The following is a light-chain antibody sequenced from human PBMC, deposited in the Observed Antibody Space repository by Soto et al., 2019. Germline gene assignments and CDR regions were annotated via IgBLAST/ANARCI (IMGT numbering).Light chain of an antibody. J-gene: IGKJ1*01. CDR3: QQYNDYSWT. CDR1: QSISAW. V-gene: IGKV1-5*03. Sequence: DIQMTQSPSTLSASVGXRVSINCRASQSISAWLAWYQQKPGKAPRLLIYKASTLEIGVPSRFSGSGSGTEFTLTISSLQPDDVATYYCQQYNDYSWTFGQGTKEDIK. CDR2: KAS.